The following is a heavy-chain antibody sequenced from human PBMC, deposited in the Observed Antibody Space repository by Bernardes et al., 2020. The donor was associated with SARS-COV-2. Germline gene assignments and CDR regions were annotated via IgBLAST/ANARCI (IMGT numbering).Heavy chain of an antibody. CDR1: GYSFSNHD. J-gene: IGHJ4*01. D-gene: IGHD1-26*01. Sequence: ASVKVSCTASGYSFSNHDMNWVRQAPGQGLEWVGWISPHSANTNYAQNLQGRVSMTTDASARTGYMELRSLRSDDTAVSYCWVRVETGGVVFDHWGHGTLVTVSP. CDR2: ISPHSANT. CDR3: WVRVETGGVVFDH. V-gene: IGHV1-18*04.